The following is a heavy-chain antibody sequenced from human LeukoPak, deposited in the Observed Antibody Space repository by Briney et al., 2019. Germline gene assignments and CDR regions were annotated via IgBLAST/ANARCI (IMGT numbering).Heavy chain of an antibody. CDR3: ARVGRYCSSTSCYTPLGRKKNAFDI. CDR1: GGSISSSNW. J-gene: IGHJ3*02. CDR2: IYHSGST. Sequence: SETLSLTCAVSGGSISSSNWWSWVRQPPGKGLEWIGEIYHSGSTNYNPSLKSRVTISVDKSKNQFSLKLSSVTAADTAVYYCARVGRYCSSTSCYTPLGRKKNAFDIWGQGTMVTVSP. D-gene: IGHD2-2*02. V-gene: IGHV4-4*02.